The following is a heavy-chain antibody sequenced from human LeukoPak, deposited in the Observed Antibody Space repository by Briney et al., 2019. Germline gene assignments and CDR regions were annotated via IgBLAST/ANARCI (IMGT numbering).Heavy chain of an antibody. J-gene: IGHJ4*02. Sequence: GASVKVSCKASGYTFTGYYMHWVRQAPGQGPEWMGWINPNSGGTNYAQKFQGRVTMTRDTSISTAYMELSRLRSDDTAVYYCARDISSYSSSWYGFDYWGQGTLVTVSS. CDR1: GYTFTGYY. CDR2: INPNSGGT. CDR3: ARDISSYSSSWYGFDY. V-gene: IGHV1-2*02. D-gene: IGHD6-13*01.